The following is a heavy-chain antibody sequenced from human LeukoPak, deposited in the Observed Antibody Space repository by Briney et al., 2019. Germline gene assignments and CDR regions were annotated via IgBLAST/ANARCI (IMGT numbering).Heavy chain of an antibody. D-gene: IGHD1-14*01. V-gene: IGHV3-30*18. Sequence: GGSLRLSCAASEFTLRTYGMHWVRQAPGKGLEWVAVISFDANNKYYADSVKGRFTISRDNSKNTLYLQMNSLRAEDTAVYYCAKDRHPARTDGYYFDYWGQGTLVTVSS. CDR2: ISFDANNK. CDR1: EFTLRTYG. CDR3: AKDRHPARTDGYYFDY. J-gene: IGHJ4*02.